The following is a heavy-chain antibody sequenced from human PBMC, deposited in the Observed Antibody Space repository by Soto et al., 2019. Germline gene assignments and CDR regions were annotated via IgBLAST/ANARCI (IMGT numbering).Heavy chain of an antibody. D-gene: IGHD2-15*01. Sequence: GGSLRLSCAASGFTVSSKYMSWVRQAPGKGLEWVSLIQSGGPTYHADSVKGRFTISRDASENTLHLQMDSLRAEDTAVYYCAGDDVFCDGGRCYGVPLAVGGKGTTVPVSS. J-gene: IGHJ6*04. V-gene: IGHV3-66*01. CDR1: GFTVSSKY. CDR2: IQSGGPT. CDR3: AGDDVFCDGGRCYGVPLAV.